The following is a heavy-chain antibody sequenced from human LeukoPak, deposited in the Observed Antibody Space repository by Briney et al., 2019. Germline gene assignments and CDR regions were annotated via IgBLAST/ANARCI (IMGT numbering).Heavy chain of an antibody. CDR2: FDPEDGET. CDR1: GYTLTELS. D-gene: IGHD6-19*01. CDR3: ATLAPTRYSSGWYLSRFDC. V-gene: IGHV1-24*01. Sequence: WASVKVSCKVSGYTLTELSMHWVRQAPGKGLEWMGGFDPEDGETIYAQRFQGRVTTTEDTSTDTAYMELSSLRSEDTAMYYCATLAPTRYSSGWYLSRFDCWGQGTLVTVSS. J-gene: IGHJ4*02.